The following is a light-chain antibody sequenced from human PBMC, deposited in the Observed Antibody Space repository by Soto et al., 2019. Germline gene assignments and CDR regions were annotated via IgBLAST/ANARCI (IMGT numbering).Light chain of an antibody. J-gene: IGKJ1*01. Sequence: DSQMTHSPSTLSGSVGDRVTMTCRASQTISSWLAWYQQKPGKDPKLLIYKASTLKSGVPSRFSGSGSGTEFTLPISSLQPDDFATYYCQHYNSYSEAFGQGTKVDIK. CDR3: QHYNSYSEA. CDR1: QTISSW. CDR2: KAS. V-gene: IGKV1-5*03.